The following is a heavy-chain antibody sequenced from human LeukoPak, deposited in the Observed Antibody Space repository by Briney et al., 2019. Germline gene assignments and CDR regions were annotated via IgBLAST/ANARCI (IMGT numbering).Heavy chain of an antibody. CDR1: GFTFDDYA. Sequence: GGSLRLSCAASGFTFDDYAMHWVRQAPGKGLEWVSGISWNSGSIGYADSVKGRFTISRDNAKNSLYLQMNSLRDEDTAVYYCAREAPPTGVVVAATLYYYGMDVWGQGTTVTVSS. CDR2: ISWNSGSI. J-gene: IGHJ6*02. D-gene: IGHD2-15*01. CDR3: AREAPPTGVVVAATLYYYGMDV. V-gene: IGHV3-9*01.